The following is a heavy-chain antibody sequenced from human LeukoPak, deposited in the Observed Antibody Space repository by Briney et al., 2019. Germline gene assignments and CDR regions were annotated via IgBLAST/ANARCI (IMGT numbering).Heavy chain of an antibody. CDR1: GYSFTSYW. J-gene: IGHJ4*02. CDR3: ATQPPNYYDSSEDYFDY. V-gene: IGHV5-51*01. Sequence: KDGESLKISCKGSGYSFTSYWIGWVRQMPGKGLEWMGIIYPGDSDTRYSPSFQGQVTISADKSISTAYLQWSSLKASDTAMYYCATQPPNYYDSSEDYFDYWGQGTLVTVSS. CDR2: IYPGDSDT. D-gene: IGHD3-22*01.